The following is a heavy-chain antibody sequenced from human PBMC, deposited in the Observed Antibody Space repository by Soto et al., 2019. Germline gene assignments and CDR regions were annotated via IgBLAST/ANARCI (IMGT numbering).Heavy chain of an antibody. J-gene: IGHJ3*02. CDR1: GYTFDNYA. V-gene: IGHV1-3*01. CDR2: IRAGNGYT. Sequence: QVQLVQSGAQVQKPGASVKVSCKASGYTFDNYALHWVRQAPGRRLEWMGWIRAGNGYTKYSQSFQGRVTITRDTSASTVHMDLSSLRSEDTAVYYCARVPYSGYDFKLAFDIWGQGTMVTVSS. D-gene: IGHD5-12*01. CDR3: ARVPYSGYDFKLAFDI.